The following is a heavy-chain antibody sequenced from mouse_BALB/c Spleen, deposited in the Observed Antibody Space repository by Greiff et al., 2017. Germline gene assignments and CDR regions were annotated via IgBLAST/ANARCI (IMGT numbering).Heavy chain of an antibody. CDR2: ISDGGSYT. J-gene: IGHJ4*01. D-gene: IGHD1-1*01. V-gene: IGHV5-4*02. Sequence: EVKLMESGGGLVKPGGSLKLSCAASGFTFSDYYMYWVRQTPEKRLEWVATISDGGSYTYYPDSVKGRFTISRDNAKNNLYLQMSSLKSEDTAMYYCASRYGSSYDYAMDYWGQGTSVTVSS. CDR3: ASRYGSSYDYAMDY. CDR1: GFTFSDYY.